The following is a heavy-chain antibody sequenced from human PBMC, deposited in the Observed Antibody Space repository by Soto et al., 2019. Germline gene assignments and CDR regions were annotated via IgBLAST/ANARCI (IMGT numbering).Heavy chain of an antibody. Sequence: QVQLVQSGAELKKPGSSVKVSCKASGGSFDNYGTNWVRQAPGQGLEWMGRIIPVPGTAEYAERFKGRVTITADESTSASYMELRSLTSEDTAVYFCVRDGQGERTGMDVWSQGTTVTVSS. CDR3: VRDGQGERTGMDV. D-gene: IGHD1-1*01. CDR2: IIPVPGTA. J-gene: IGHJ6*01. V-gene: IGHV1-69*11. CDR1: GGSFDNYG.